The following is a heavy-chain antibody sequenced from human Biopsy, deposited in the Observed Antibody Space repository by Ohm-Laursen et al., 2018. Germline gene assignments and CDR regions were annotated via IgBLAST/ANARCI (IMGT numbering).Heavy chain of an antibody. CDR3: AKAGRGYIDY. CDR2: FNSDGTDT. D-gene: IGHD5-18*01. CDR1: GSTFSSSW. V-gene: IGHV3-74*01. Sequence: SLRLSCAASGSTFSSSWMHWVRHAPGTGLEWVSRFNSDGTDTTYADSVKGRFTISRDNAKNTLYLQMNSLRVEDTAVYYCAKAGRGYIDYWGQGTLVIVSS. J-gene: IGHJ4*02.